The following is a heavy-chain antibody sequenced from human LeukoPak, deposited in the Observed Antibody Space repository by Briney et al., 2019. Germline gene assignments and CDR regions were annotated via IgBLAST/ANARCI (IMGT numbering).Heavy chain of an antibody. CDR2: IYYSGST. CDR1: GGSISSSSYY. J-gene: IGHJ5*02. Sequence: SETLSLTCTVSGGSISSSSYYWGWIRQPPGKGLEWIGSIYYSGSTYYNPSLKSRVTISVDTSKNQFSLKLSSVTAADTAVYYCASLEGTQAAFDPWGQGTLVTVSS. V-gene: IGHV4-39*07. CDR3: ASLEGTQAAFDP. D-gene: IGHD1-1*01.